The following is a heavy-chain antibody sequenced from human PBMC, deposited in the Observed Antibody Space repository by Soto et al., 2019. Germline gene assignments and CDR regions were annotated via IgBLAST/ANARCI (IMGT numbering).Heavy chain of an antibody. CDR3: AADYEGRRWAFDI. CDR2: TYYRSKWYN. Sequence: SQTLSLTFAISGDGVSSNSAAWNWIRQSPSRGLEWLGRTYYRSKWYNDYAVFVKSRISINPDTSKNQFSLQVNSVTPEDTAVYYCAADYEGRRWAFDIWGQGTMVTVSS. D-gene: IGHD4-17*01. CDR1: GDGVSSNSAA. J-gene: IGHJ3*02. V-gene: IGHV6-1*01.